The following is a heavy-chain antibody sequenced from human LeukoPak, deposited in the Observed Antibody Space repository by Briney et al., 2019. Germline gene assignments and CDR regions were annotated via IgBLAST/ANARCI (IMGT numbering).Heavy chain of an antibody. J-gene: IGHJ6*02. CDR1: GGSISSSSYY. Sequence: SETLSLTCTVSGGSISSSSYYWGWIRRPPGKGLEWIGSIYYSGSTYYNPSLKSRVTISVDTSKNQFYLKLSSVTAADTAVYYCARVLYGDYVGGMDVWGQGTTVTVSS. CDR3: ARVLYGDYVGGMDV. D-gene: IGHD4-17*01. V-gene: IGHV4-39*07. CDR2: IYYSGST.